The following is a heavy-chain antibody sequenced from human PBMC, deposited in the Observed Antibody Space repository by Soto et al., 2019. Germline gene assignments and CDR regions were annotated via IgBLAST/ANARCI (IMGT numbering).Heavy chain of an antibody. CDR1: GYTFTSYD. V-gene: IGHV1-8*01. D-gene: IGHD1-1*01. CDR2: LNPNSVNT. J-gene: IGHJ6*02. Sequence: QVQLVQSGAEVKKPGASVKVSCKASGYTFTSYDISWVRQATGQGLEWMGRLNPNSVNTAYAQKFQGRVTMTRNTSISTAYMELSSLRSDYTAVYYCARTTPYYYYAMDVWGQGTTVTVSS. CDR3: ARTTPYYYYAMDV.